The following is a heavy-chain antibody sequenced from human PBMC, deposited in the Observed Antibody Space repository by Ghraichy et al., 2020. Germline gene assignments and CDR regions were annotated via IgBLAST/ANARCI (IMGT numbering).Heavy chain of an antibody. J-gene: IGHJ4*02. CDR1: GFTFSSYS. D-gene: IGHD3-10*01. Sequence: GEPLNISCAASGFTFSSYSMNWVRQAPGKGLEWVSSISGSGFSTYYADSVKGRFTISRDNAKKSLYLQMNSLRDEDTAVYYCASRRELGHYWGQGTLVTVSS. CDR2: ISGSGFST. CDR3: ASRRELGHY. V-gene: IGHV3-21*01.